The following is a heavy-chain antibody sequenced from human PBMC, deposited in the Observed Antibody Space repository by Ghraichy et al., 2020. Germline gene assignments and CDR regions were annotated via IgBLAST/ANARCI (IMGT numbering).Heavy chain of an antibody. V-gene: IGHV4-34*01. J-gene: IGHJ4*02. CDR2: INHSGNT. D-gene: IGHD1-26*01. Sequence: SETLSLTCAVYGGSFSDYYWSWIRQPPGKGLEWIGEINHSGNTNYNPSLKSRVTISLDTSQNQFSLKLSSVTAADTAVYYCARGVGASPWFAYWGPGNLVTVSS. CDR1: GGSFSDYY. CDR3: ARGVGASPWFAY.